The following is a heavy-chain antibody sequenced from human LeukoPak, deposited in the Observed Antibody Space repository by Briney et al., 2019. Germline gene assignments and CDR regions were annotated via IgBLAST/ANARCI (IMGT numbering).Heavy chain of an antibody. CDR2: ISGSGGST. V-gene: IGHV3-23*01. Sequence: GGSLRLSCAASGLTFSSYAMSWVRQAPGKGLEWVSAISGSGGSTYYADSVKGRFTISRDNSKNTLYLQMNSLRAEDTAVYYCAHHALAARPPYYYYYYMDVWGKGTTVTVSS. D-gene: IGHD6-6*01. CDR3: AHHALAARPPYYYYYYMDV. J-gene: IGHJ6*03. CDR1: GLTFSSYA.